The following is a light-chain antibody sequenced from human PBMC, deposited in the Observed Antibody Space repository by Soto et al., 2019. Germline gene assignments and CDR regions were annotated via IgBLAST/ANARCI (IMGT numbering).Light chain of an antibody. CDR1: QGISSY. V-gene: IGKV1-9*01. Sequence: DIQLTQSPSFLSASVGDRVTITCRASQGISSYLAWYQQKPGKAPKLLIYAASTLQSGVPSRFSGSGSGTEFTLTISSLQPEDFATYYCLQSFNSPYTFGQGTTVDVK. J-gene: IGKJ2*01. CDR3: LQSFNSPYT. CDR2: AAS.